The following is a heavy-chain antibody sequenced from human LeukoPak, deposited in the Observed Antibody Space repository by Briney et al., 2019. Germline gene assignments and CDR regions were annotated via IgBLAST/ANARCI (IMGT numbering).Heavy chain of an antibody. D-gene: IGHD3-22*01. CDR1: GGTFSSYA. V-gene: IGHV1-69*05. Sequence: GASVKVSRKASGGTFSSYAISWVRQAPGQGLEWMGRIIPIFGTANYAQKFQGRVTITTDESTSTAYMELSSLRSEDTAVYYCARERRYYDSSGYQDLEYFQHWGQGTLVTVSS. CDR2: IIPIFGTA. J-gene: IGHJ1*01. CDR3: ARERRYYDSSGYQDLEYFQH.